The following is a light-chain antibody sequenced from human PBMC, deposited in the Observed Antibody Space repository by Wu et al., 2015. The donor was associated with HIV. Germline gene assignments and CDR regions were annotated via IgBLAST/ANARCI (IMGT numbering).Light chain of an antibody. CDR1: QSVSSY. CDR3: QQHSGWPHA. Sequence: EFLLTQSPGTLSLSPGERATLSCRASQSVSSYLAWYQQKPGQAPRLLIYDASNRATGIPARFSGSGSGTDFTLTISSLEPEDFAVYYCQQHSGWPHAFGGGTKVEIK. J-gene: IGKJ4*01. CDR2: DAS. V-gene: IGKV3-11*01.